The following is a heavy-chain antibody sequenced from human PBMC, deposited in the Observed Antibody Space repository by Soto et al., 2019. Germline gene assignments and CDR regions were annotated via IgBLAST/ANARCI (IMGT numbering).Heavy chain of an antibody. CDR2: ISFDGSNK. Sequence: QVQLVESGGGVVQPGRSLRISCAASGFTFSSFGMHWVRQAPGKGLEWVAVISFDGSNKYYADSVKGRFTISRDNSKNTLSLQMNSLKAEDTAVYYCAKDTSKYSNNWPAYYGLDVWGQGTTVTVSS. J-gene: IGHJ6*02. D-gene: IGHD1-1*01. CDR3: AKDTSKYSNNWPAYYGLDV. CDR1: GFTFSSFG. V-gene: IGHV3-30*18.